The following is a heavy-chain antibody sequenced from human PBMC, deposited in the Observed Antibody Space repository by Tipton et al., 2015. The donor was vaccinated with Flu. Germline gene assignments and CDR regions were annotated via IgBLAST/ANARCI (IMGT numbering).Heavy chain of an antibody. CDR1: GGSMSSFY. CDR2: MYVSGST. Sequence: TLSLTCTVSGGSMSSFYWTWIRQPAGKGLEWIGRMYVSGSTKYNPSLKGRVTMSVDTSKNQFSLKLSSVAAADTAVYYCARLTIFGVVIIGNYYYYMDVWGKGTTVTVSS. J-gene: IGHJ6*03. V-gene: IGHV4-4*07. D-gene: IGHD3-3*01. CDR3: ARLTIFGVVIIGNYYYYMDV.